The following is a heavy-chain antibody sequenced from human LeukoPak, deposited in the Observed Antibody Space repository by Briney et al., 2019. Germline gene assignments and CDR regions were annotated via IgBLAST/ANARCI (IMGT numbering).Heavy chain of an antibody. Sequence: GGSLRLSCAASGFTFSSYSMNWVRQAPGKGLEWVSYISSSSSTIYYADSVKGRFTISRDNAKNSLYLQMNSLGDEDTAVYYCARDQGDTLDYWGQGTLVTVSS. CDR3: ARDQGDTLDY. CDR2: ISSSSSTI. CDR1: GFTFSSYS. D-gene: IGHD5-18*01. V-gene: IGHV3-48*02. J-gene: IGHJ4*02.